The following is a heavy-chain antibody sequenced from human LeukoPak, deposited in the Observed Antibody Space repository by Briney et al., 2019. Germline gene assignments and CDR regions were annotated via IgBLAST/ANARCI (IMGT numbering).Heavy chain of an antibody. CDR1: GGSISSSSYY. J-gene: IGHJ4*02. V-gene: IGHV4-39*01. Sequence: PSETLSLTCTVSGGSISSSSYYWGWIRQPPGKGLEWIGSIYYSGSTYYNPSLKSRVTISVDTSKNQFSLKLSSVTAADTAVYYCARYKDTAMVTGYYWGQGTLVTVSS. CDR3: ARYKDTAMVTGYY. CDR2: IYYSGST. D-gene: IGHD5-18*01.